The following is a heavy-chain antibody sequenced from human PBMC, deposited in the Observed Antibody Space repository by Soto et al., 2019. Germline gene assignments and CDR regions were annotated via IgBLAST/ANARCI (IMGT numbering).Heavy chain of an antibody. V-gene: IGHV4-59*01. J-gene: IGHJ4*02. D-gene: IGHD1-1*01. CDR3: ASIISNWNDVRLEHERYFDY. Sequence: SETLSLTCTVSGGSISSYYWSWIRQPPGKGLEWIGYIYYSGSTNYNPSLKSRVTIPVDTSKNQFSLKLSSVTAPDTAVYYCASIISNWNDVRLEHERYFDYWGQGTLVTVSS. CDR1: GGSISSYY. CDR2: IYYSGST.